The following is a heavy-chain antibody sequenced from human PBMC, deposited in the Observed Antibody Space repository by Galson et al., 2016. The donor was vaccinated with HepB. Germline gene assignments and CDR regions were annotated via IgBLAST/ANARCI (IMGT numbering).Heavy chain of an antibody. V-gene: IGHV4-39*01. Sequence: SETLSRTCSDGSISSSDLSWGWIRQPPGKRLEWIGTVYRGRTYYNPSLEGRVTVFVDMSTDLLSLKVTSLTAADTAVYYCARAGLLTKASFDYWGQGARVAVSS. CDR1: DGSISSSDLS. D-gene: IGHD4-11*01. CDR3: ARAGLLTKASFDY. CDR2: VYRGRT. J-gene: IGHJ4*02.